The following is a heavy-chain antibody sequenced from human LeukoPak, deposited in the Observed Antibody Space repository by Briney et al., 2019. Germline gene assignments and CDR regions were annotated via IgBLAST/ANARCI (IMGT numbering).Heavy chain of an antibody. CDR2: VYTSGTT. J-gene: IGHJ4*02. CDR3: ARDRGSSGWFDY. V-gene: IGHV4-61*02. CDR1: GGSISSGSYY. Sequence: PSQTLSLTCTVSGGSISSGSYYWSWIRQPAGKGLEWIGRVYTSGTTNYNPSLKSRVTISVDTSKNQFSLKLSSVTAADTAVYYCARDRGSSGWFDYWGQGTLVTVSS. D-gene: IGHD3-10*01.